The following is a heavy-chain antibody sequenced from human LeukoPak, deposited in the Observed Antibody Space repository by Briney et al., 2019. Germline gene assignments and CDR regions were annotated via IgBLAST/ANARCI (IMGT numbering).Heavy chain of an antibody. V-gene: IGHV3-7*01. CDR2: IKQDGSEK. D-gene: IGHD5-18*01. CDR1: GFTFSSYW. CDR3: ARANMRIQLWLAFDY. J-gene: IGHJ4*02. Sequence: PGGSLRLSCAASGFTFSSYWMSWVRQAPGKGLEWVANIKQDGSEKYYVDSVKGRFTISRDNAKNSLYLQMNSLRAEDTAVYYCARANMRIQLWLAFDYWGQGTLVTVSS.